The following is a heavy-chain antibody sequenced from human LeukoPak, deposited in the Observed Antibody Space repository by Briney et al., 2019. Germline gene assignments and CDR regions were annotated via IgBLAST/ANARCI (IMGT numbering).Heavy chain of an antibody. Sequence: GGSLRLSCAASGFTFNSYGMHWVRQAPGKGLEWGTFIRYDGSNKYYADSVKGRFTISRDNSKNTLYLQMNSLRAEDTAVYYCARADYYDRSGYYHLSAFDLWGQGTMVTVSS. CDR3: ARADYYDRSGYYHLSAFDL. CDR1: GFTFNSYG. J-gene: IGHJ3*01. V-gene: IGHV3-30*02. CDR2: IRYDGSNK. D-gene: IGHD3-22*01.